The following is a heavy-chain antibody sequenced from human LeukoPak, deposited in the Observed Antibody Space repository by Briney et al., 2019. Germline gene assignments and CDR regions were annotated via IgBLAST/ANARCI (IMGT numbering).Heavy chain of an antibody. CDR2: ISGSGGST. CDR3: ARLGSIAAAGTPDY. J-gene: IGHJ4*02. Sequence: GGSLRLSCAASGFTFSSYAMSWVRQAPGKGLEWVSAISGSGGSTYYADSVKGRFTISRDNSKNTLYLQMNSLRGEDTAVYYCARLGSIAAAGTPDYWGQGTLVTVSS. D-gene: IGHD6-13*01. CDR1: GFTFSSYA. V-gene: IGHV3-23*01.